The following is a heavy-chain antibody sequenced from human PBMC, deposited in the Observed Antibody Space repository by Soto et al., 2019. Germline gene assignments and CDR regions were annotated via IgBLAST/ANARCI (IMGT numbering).Heavy chain of an antibody. Sequence: QVPLEQSGPEVRKPGASVRVSCKASGFNFVNYGISLVRLAPGRGLEWMGWINVEDGNINYPQKVQGRVTLTTDTSTRTAYMELRSLRSDDTAVYFCARVGAARVLWDFDYWGQGTLVTVST. CDR1: GFNFVNYG. CDR2: INVEDGNI. CDR3: ARVGAARVLWDFDY. J-gene: IGHJ4*02. D-gene: IGHD1-26*01. V-gene: IGHV1-18*01.